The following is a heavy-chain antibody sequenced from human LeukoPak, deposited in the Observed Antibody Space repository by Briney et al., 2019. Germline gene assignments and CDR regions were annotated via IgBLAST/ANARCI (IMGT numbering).Heavy chain of an antibody. J-gene: IGHJ4*02. CDR2: IYPGDSDT. CDR1: GYSFTSYW. D-gene: IGHD3-22*01. V-gene: IGHV5-51*01. CDR3: ARRKYYYDSSGYYPGLAYFDY. Sequence: GESLKISCKGSGYSFTSYWIGWVRQMPGKGLEWMGIIYPGDSDTRYSPSFQGQVTISADKSISTAYLQWSGLKASDTAMYYCARRKYYYDSSGYYPGLAYFDYWGQGTLVTVSS.